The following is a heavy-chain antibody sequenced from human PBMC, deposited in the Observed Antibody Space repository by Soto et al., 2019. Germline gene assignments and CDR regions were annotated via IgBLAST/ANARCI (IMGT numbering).Heavy chain of an antibody. CDR1: GFTFSSYA. CDR2: ITGRGSRT. Sequence: LRLSCAASGFTFSSYAMTWVRQAPGKGLEWVSTITGRGSRTYFADSVKGRFTISRDNSRSTLYLQMNSLRAEDTAVYYCAKAYCSSATCYTDYWGQGTLVTVSS. J-gene: IGHJ4*02. V-gene: IGHV3-23*01. CDR3: AKAYCSSATCYTDY. D-gene: IGHD2-2*02.